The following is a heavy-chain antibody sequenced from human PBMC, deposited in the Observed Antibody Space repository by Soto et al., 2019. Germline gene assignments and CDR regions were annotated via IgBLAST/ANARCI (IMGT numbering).Heavy chain of an antibody. CDR2: IYYSGST. CDR1: GGSISSSSYY. D-gene: IGHD5-12*01. Sequence: PSETLSLTCTVSGGSISSSSYYWGWIRQPPGKGLEWIGSIYYSGSTYYNPSLKSRVTISVDTSKNQFSLKLSSVTAADTAVYYCARVDSGYGDPTWLDPWGQGTLVTVSS. V-gene: IGHV4-39*01. CDR3: ARVDSGYGDPTWLDP. J-gene: IGHJ5*02.